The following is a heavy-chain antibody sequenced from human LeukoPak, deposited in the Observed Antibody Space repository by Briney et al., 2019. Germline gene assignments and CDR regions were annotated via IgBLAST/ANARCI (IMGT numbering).Heavy chain of an antibody. V-gene: IGHV3-23*01. CDR2: IDNHGGTT. Sequence: GGSLRLSCSASGFTFNNYAMNWVRQAPGKGLEWVSAIDNHGGTTYYADPVKGRFTISRDNSKTTLYLQMNSLRAEDTALYYCAKAGWYSSKSYATYDDAIDIWGQGTLVTVSS. D-gene: IGHD6-13*01. J-gene: IGHJ3*02. CDR1: GFTFNNYA. CDR3: AKAGWYSSKSYATYDDAIDI.